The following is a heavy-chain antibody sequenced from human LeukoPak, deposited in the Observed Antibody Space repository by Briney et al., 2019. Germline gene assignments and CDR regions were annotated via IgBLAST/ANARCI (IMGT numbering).Heavy chain of an antibody. D-gene: IGHD6-19*01. CDR3: ARAPIAVAGTLLNYYYYYYMDV. Sequence: GGSLRLSCAASGFTFTSYNMNWVRQAPGKGLEWVSSITSSSSYIYYADSVKGRFTISRDNAKNSLYLQMDSLRVEDTAVYYCARAPIAVAGTLLNYYYYYYMDVWGKGTTVTISS. CDR2: ITSSSSYI. CDR1: GFTFTSYN. V-gene: IGHV3-21*04. J-gene: IGHJ6*03.